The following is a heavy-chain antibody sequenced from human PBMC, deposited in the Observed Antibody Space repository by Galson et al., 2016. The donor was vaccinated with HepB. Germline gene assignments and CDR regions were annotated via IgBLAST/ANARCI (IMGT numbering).Heavy chain of an antibody. Sequence: SLRLSCAASGFTFSSYWMTWVRQAPGKGLEWVANIKQDGSEKYHADSVRGRFTISRDNAKNSLYLQMNGLRAEDTAVHFCARRIVNQGRIGGWGWGMDVWGQGVTVTVSS. D-gene: IGHD3-10*01. CDR1: GFTFSSYW. CDR3: ARRIVNQGRIGGWGWGMDV. CDR2: IKQDGSEK. J-gene: IGHJ6*02. V-gene: IGHV3-7*01.